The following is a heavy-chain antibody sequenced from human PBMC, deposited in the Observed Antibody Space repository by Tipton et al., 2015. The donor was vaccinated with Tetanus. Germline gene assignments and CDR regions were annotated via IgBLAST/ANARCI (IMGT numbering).Heavy chain of an antibody. CDR1: GYAFASYD. CDR2: MNPKTGPA. J-gene: IGHJ4*02. Sequence: QVQLVQSGAEVKKPGASVKVSCKAYGYAFASYDLNWVRQASGQGLEWWGYMNPKTGPAGYAQKFQGRVTMTSDISSSTAYMELRNLRSDDTAVYYCARGNRGSSWYLWGQGTLLTVSS. CDR3: ARGNRGSSWYL. D-gene: IGHD6-13*01. V-gene: IGHV1-8*01.